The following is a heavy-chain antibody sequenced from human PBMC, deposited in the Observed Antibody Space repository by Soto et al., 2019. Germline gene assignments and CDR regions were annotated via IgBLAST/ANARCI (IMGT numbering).Heavy chain of an antibody. CDR2: INPSGGST. CDR3: ARGLYSSSWYLRSVGY. V-gene: IGHV1-46*01. Sequence: ASVKVSCKASGYTFTSYYMHWVRQAPGQGLEWMGIINPSGGSTSYAQKFQGRVTMTRDTSTSTVYMELSSLRSEDTAVYYCARGLYSSSWYLRSVGYWGQGTLVTVSS. J-gene: IGHJ4*02. D-gene: IGHD6-13*01. CDR1: GYTFTSYY.